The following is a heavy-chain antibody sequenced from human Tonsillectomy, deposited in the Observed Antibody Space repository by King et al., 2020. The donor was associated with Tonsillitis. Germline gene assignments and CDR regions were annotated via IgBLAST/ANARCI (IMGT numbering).Heavy chain of an antibody. CDR3: VGLDRQGY. J-gene: IGHJ4*02. CDR2: ISSDGSGK. CDR1: GFTFSTYG. D-gene: IGHD1-1*01. V-gene: IGHV3-30*03. Sequence: VQLVESGGGVVQPGRSLRLSCAASGFTFSTYGMHWVRQAPGMGLEWVAVISSDGSGKYYPDSVKGRFTISRDNSQNTLYLQMNSLRVEDTAVYYCVGLDRQGYWGQGTLVTVSS.